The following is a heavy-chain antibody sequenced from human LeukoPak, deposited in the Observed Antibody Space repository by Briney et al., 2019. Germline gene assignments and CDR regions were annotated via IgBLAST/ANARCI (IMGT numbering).Heavy chain of an antibody. Sequence: SETLSLTCAVYGGSFSGYYWSWIRQPPGKGLEWIGEINHSGSTNYNPSLKSRVTISVDTSKNQFSLKLSSVTAADTAVYYCARRATVRTLPRGYYFDYWGQGTLVTASS. CDR1: GGSFSGYY. CDR3: ARRATVRTLPRGYYFDY. V-gene: IGHV4-34*01. CDR2: INHSGST. D-gene: IGHD4-4*01. J-gene: IGHJ4*02.